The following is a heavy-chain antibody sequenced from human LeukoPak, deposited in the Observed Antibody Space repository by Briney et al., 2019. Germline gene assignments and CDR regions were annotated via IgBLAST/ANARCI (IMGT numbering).Heavy chain of an antibody. Sequence: SETLSLTCTVSGGSISSSSYYWGWIRQPPGKGLEWIGSIYYSGSTYYNPSLKSRVTISVDTSKNQFSLKLSSVTAADTAVYYCARDRGYDILTGFLPQFTDYWGQGTLVTVSS. CDR1: GGSISSSSYY. D-gene: IGHD3-9*01. CDR2: IYYSGST. J-gene: IGHJ4*02. V-gene: IGHV4-39*07. CDR3: ARDRGYDILTGFLPQFTDY.